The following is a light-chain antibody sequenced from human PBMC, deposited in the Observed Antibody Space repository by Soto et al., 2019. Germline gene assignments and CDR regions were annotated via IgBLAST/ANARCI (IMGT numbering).Light chain of an antibody. V-gene: IGLV2-14*03. Sequence: QSVLTQPASLSGSPGQSITISCTGTSSDVGGYDHVSWYQQHPGKAPKLIIYDVTVRPSGISPRFSGSKSDNTASLAVSGLQPEDEADYYCSSYTNKDTLLFGGGTKLTVL. J-gene: IGLJ3*02. CDR2: DVT. CDR3: SSYTNKDTLL. CDR1: SSDVGGYDH.